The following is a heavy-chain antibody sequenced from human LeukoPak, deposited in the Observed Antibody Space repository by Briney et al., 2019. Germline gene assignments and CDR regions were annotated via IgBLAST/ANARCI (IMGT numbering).Heavy chain of an antibody. CDR2: IYSGGST. Sequence: GGSPRLSCAASGFTVSSNYMSWVRQAPGKGLEWVSVIYSGGSTYYADSVKGRFTISRDNSKNTLYLQMNSLRAEDTAVYYCARDPTDYYGSDYMDVWGQGTTVTVSS. V-gene: IGHV3-66*01. CDR3: ARDPTDYYGSDYMDV. D-gene: IGHD3-10*01. CDR1: GFTVSSNY. J-gene: IGHJ6*02.